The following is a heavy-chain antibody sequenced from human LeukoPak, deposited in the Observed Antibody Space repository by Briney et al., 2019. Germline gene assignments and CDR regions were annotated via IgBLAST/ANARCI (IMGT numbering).Heavy chain of an antibody. Sequence: GGSLRLSCAASGFTFSSYAMSWVRQAPGKGLEWVSAISGSGGSTYYADSVKGRFTISRDNSKNALYLQMNSLRAEDTAVYYCAKTVVVPAAISGQGLYFDYWGQGTLVTVSS. CDR2: ISGSGGST. CDR1: GFTFSSYA. CDR3: AKTVVVPAAISGQGLYFDY. V-gene: IGHV3-23*01. D-gene: IGHD2-2*02. J-gene: IGHJ4*02.